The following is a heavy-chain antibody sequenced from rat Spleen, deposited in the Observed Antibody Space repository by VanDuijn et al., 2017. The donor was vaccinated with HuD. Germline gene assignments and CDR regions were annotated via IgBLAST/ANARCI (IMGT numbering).Heavy chain of an antibody. D-gene: IGHD1-1*01. CDR2: MWYDGDT. Sequence: VQLKESGPGLVQPSQTLSLTCTVSGFSLTSYTVTWVRQPSGKGPEWMGRMWYDGDTAYNSALKSRLSISKDTSKSQVFLKMNSLQTEDTATYYCAREYYSGDWYFDFWGPGTMVTVSS. CDR1: GFSLTSYT. J-gene: IGHJ1*01. CDR3: AREYYSGDWYFDF. V-gene: IGHV2-34*01.